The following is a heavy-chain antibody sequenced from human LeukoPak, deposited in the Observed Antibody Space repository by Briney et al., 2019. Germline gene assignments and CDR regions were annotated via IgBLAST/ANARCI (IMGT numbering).Heavy chain of an antibody. V-gene: IGHV4-30-2*01. J-gene: IGHJ4*02. Sequence: SQTLSLTCTVSGGSISSGGYYWSWIRQPPGKGLEWIGYIYHSGSTYYNPSLKSRVTISVDKSKNQFSLKLSSVTAADTAVYYCARRRRGELHLDYWGQGTLVTVSS. CDR1: GGSISSGGYY. D-gene: IGHD1-26*01. CDR3: ARRRRGELHLDY. CDR2: IYHSGST.